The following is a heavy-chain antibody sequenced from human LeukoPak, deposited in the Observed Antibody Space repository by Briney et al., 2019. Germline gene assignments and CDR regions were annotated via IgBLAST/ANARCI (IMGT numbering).Heavy chain of an antibody. V-gene: IGHV1-18*01. CDR3: AREAPQSNWRGDYFDY. CDR2: ISPYNGNT. CDR1: GYTFINYG. J-gene: IGHJ4*02. D-gene: IGHD1-1*01. Sequence: ASVKVSCKASGYTFINYGISWVRQAPGQGLEWMRWISPYNGNTKYLQKFQGRVTMTADKSTNTAHMDLRSLRSDDTAVYYCAREAPQSNWRGDYFDYWGQGTQVTVSS.